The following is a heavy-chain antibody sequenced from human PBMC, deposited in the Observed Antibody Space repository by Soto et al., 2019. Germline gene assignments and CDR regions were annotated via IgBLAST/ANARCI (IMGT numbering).Heavy chain of an antibody. D-gene: IGHD6-6*01. CDR3: ARHYSAYSSSDCFDP. V-gene: IGHV4-59*08. Sequence: SETLSLTCTVSGGSISSYYWTWIRQPPGKGLEWIGYIFYSGSPNYNPSLKSRVTISVDTSKNQFSLKLSSVTAADTAVYYCARHYSAYSSSDCFDPWGQGTLVTLSS. CDR1: GGSISSYY. CDR2: IFYSGSP. J-gene: IGHJ5*02.